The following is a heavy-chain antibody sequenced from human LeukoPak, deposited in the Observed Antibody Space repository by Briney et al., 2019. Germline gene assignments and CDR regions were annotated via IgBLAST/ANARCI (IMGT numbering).Heavy chain of an antibody. V-gene: IGHV4-31*03. CDR2: IYYSGST. CDR1: GGSISSGGYY. CDR3: ARKGIAARGYFDY. Sequence: SQTLSLTCTVSGGSISSGGYYWSWIRQHPGKGLEWNGYIYYSGSTYYNPSLKSRVTISADTSKNQFSLKLSSVTAADTAVYYCARKGIAARGYFDYWGQGTLVTVSS. D-gene: IGHD6-6*01. J-gene: IGHJ4*02.